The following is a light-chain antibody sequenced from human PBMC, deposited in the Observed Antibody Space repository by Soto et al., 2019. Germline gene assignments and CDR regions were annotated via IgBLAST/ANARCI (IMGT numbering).Light chain of an antibody. CDR3: SSYSGTNNVV. J-gene: IGLJ2*01. Sequence: QSALTQPPSASGSPGQSVTTSCTGTSSDVGGYNYVSWYQQHPGKAPKLIIYEVTKRPSGVPDRFSGSKSGNTASLTVSGLQAEYEADYYCSSYSGTNNVVFGGGTKLTVL. V-gene: IGLV2-8*01. CDR2: EVT. CDR1: SSDVGGYNY.